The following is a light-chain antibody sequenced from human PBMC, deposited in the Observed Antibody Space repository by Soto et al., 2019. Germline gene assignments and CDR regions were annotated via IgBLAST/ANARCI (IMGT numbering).Light chain of an antibody. J-gene: IGLJ2*01. CDR3: SSFAGSNTFDVV. V-gene: IGLV2-8*01. CDR1: SSDVGGYDY. Sequence: QSVLTQPPSASGSPGQSVTISCSGTSSDVGGYDYVSWYQQHPGKAPKLMIYEVTKRPSGVPDRFSGSKSGNTASLTVSGLPAEDEADYYCSSFAGSNTFDVVFGGGTKLTVL. CDR2: EVT.